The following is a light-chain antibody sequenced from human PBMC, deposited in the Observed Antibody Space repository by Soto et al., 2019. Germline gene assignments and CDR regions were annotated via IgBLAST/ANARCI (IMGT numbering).Light chain of an antibody. CDR1: QSVSRY. CDR2: GAS. J-gene: IGKJ1*01. Sequence: EIVLTQSPGTLSLSPGERATLSCRASQSVSRYLAWYQQKPGQAPRLLIYGASSRATGIPGRFSGSGSGTDFTLTISRLEPEDFAVYYCQQYGSSPWTFGQGTKVEIK. CDR3: QQYGSSPWT. V-gene: IGKV3-20*01.